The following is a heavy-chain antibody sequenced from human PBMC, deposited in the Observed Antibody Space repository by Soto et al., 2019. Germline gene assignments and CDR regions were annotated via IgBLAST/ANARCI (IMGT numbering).Heavy chain of an antibody. CDR1: GFTYSSYS. D-gene: IGHD2-2*01. CDR3: ARDGGGIVLVPAAFAAFDI. Sequence: PGGALRLSCAASGFTYSSYSMNWVRQAPGKGLEWVSYISSSSSTIYYADSVKGRFTISRDNAKNSLYLQMNSLRDEDTAVYYCARDGGGIVLVPAAFAAFDIWGQGTMVTVSS. CDR2: ISSSSSTI. J-gene: IGHJ3*02. V-gene: IGHV3-48*02.